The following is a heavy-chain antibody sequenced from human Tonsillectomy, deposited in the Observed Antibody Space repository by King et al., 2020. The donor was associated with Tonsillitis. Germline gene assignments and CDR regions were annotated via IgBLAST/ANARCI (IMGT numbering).Heavy chain of an antibody. V-gene: IGHV3-7*03. CDR2: IKQDGSEK. CDR3: ARQGELSLYPFDF. J-gene: IGHJ4*02. CDR1: GFTFSNYW. Sequence: QLVQSGGGLVQPGGSLRLSCEASGFTFSNYWMSWVRQAPGKGLEWVANIKQDGSEKYYVDSVKGRFTISRDNAKNLLYLQMKCLRAEDTAVYYCARQGELSLYPFDFWGQGTLVTVSS. D-gene: IGHD3-16*02.